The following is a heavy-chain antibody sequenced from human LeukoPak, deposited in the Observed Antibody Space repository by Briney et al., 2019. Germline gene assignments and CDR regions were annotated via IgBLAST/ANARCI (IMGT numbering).Heavy chain of an antibody. CDR1: GITLSNYV. Sequence: GGSLRLSCAVSGITLSNYVMSWVRQAPGKGLEWVAGISGSGGGTNYADSVKGRFTISRDNSKNTLYLQMNRLRAEDTAVYFCAKRGVVIRVILEVFRKKAYYFDSWGQGAQVADSS. J-gene: IGHJ4*02. D-gene: IGHD3-16*02. CDR3: AKRGVVIRVILEVFRKKAYYFDS. V-gene: IGHV3-23*01. CDR2: ISGSGGGT.